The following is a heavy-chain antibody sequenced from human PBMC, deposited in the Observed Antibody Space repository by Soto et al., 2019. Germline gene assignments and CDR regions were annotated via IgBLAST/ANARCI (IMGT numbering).Heavy chain of an antibody. CDR2: IIPIFGTA. CDR3: ARGTVAATLNWFDP. V-gene: IGHV1-69*13. CDR1: GGTFSSYA. D-gene: IGHD2-15*01. Sequence: ASVKVSCKASGGTFSSYAISWVRQAPGQGLEWMGGIIPIFGTANYAQKFQGRVTITADESTSTAYMELSSLRSEDTAVYYCARGTVAATLNWFDPWGQGTLVTVSS. J-gene: IGHJ5*02.